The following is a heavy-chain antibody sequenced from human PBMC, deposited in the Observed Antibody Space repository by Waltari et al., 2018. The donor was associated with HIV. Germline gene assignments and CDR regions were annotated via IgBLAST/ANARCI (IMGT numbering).Heavy chain of an antibody. CDR3: ATGVRYYNP. D-gene: IGHD3-10*01. CDR2: IYPDDTT. V-gene: IGHV3-53*01. Sequence: EVLLAESGGRLIQPGGSLGLSCVASNFSISDRPVTWVRQTPGGPLEWVAVIYPDDTTHYAESARGRFTISSLKSRTSVILLMNGLFVDDTAIYYCATGVRYYNPWGQGTRVTVSA. CDR1: NFSISDRP. J-gene: IGHJ5*02.